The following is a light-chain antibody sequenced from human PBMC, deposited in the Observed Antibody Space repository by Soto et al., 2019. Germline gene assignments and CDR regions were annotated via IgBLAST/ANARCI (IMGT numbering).Light chain of an antibody. CDR2: DVS. Sequence: QSVLTQPASVSGSPGQSITISCTGTSSDVGGYNYVSWYQQHPGKAPKLMIYDVSNRPSGVSNRFSGSKSGNTASLTISGLPAADEADYYGSSYTSSSTLFGGGNQLTVL. V-gene: IGLV2-14*01. J-gene: IGLJ3*02. CDR3: SSYTSSSTL. CDR1: SSDVGGYNY.